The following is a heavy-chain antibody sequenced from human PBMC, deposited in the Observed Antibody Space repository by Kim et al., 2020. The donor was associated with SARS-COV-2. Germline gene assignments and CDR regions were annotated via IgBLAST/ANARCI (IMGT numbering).Heavy chain of an antibody. D-gene: IGHD3-16*02. V-gene: IGHV4-34*01. Sequence: SETLSRTCAVYGGSFSGYYWSWIRQPPGKGLEWIGEINHSGSTNYNPSLKSRVTISVDTSKNQFSLKLSSVTAADTAVYYCARGVPGFDDYIWGSYRYTGWSYFDYWGQGTLVTVSS. J-gene: IGHJ4*02. CDR3: ARGVPGFDDYIWGSYRYTGWSYFDY. CDR1: GGSFSGYY. CDR2: INHSGST.